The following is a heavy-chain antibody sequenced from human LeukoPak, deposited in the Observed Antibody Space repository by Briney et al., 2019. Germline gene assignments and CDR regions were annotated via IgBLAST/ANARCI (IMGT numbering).Heavy chain of an antibody. Sequence: GESLRLSCIASGFTFSNYWMSWVRQAPGKGLEWVANIKQDGSEKYYVDSVKGRFSISKDNAKSSLDLQMNSLRAEDTAVYYCATTQTFDYWGQGTLVTVSS. V-gene: IGHV3-7*03. CDR1: GFTFSNYW. D-gene: IGHD2-15*01. CDR3: ATTQTFDY. J-gene: IGHJ4*02. CDR2: IKQDGSEK.